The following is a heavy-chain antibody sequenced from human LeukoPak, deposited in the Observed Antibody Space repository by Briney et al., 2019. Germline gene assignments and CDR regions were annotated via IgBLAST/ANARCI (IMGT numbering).Heavy chain of an antibody. CDR3: ARPYYYDSRIDP. Sequence: SQTLSLTCTVSGGSISSGDYYWSWIRQPPGKGLEWIAYMYYSGSTYYNPPLKSRVTMSADTSKNQLSLKLSSVTAADTAVYYCARPYYYDSRIDPWGQGILVTVSS. CDR2: MYYSGST. V-gene: IGHV4-30-4*01. CDR1: GGSISSGDYY. J-gene: IGHJ5*02. D-gene: IGHD3-22*01.